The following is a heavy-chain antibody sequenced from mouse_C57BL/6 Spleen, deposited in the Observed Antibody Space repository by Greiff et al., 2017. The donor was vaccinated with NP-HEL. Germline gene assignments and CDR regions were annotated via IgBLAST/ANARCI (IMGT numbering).Heavy chain of an antibody. CDR2: IDPSDSYT. CDR1: GYTFTSYW. CDR3: ARWRTGYYYAIDY. D-gene: IGHD4-1*01. Sequence: QVQLQQPGAELVMPGASVKLSCKASGYTFTSYWMHWVKQRPGQGLEWIGEIDPSDSYTNYNQKFKGKSTLTVDKSSSTAYMQLSSLTSEDSAVYYCARWRTGYYYAIDYWGQGTSVTVSS. J-gene: IGHJ4*01. V-gene: IGHV1-69*01.